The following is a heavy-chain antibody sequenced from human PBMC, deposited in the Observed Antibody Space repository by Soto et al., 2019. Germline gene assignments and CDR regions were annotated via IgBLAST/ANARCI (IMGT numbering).Heavy chain of an antibody. CDR2: IYYSGST. V-gene: IGHV4-61*01. J-gene: IGHJ5*02. D-gene: IGHD6-19*01. CDR1: GGSVSSGSYY. Sequence: SETLSLTCTVSGGSVSSGSYYWSWIRQPPGKGLEWIGCIYYSGSTNYNPSLKSRVTISVDTSKNQFSLKLSSVTAADTAVYYCARDHPHAEAVASNWFGPWGQGTLVTVSS. CDR3: ARDHPHAEAVASNWFGP.